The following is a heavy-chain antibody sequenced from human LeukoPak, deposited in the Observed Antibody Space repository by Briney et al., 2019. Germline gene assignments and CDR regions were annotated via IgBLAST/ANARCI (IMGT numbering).Heavy chain of an antibody. Sequence: GGSLRLSCASSGFTFRDYAVSWLRQAPGKGLEWVGSIRSRANGETTQYATSVKGRLTISRDDSKSIAFLQMNSLETEDTAVYYCVRGRKDLDFWGQGTLVTVSA. CDR3: VRGRKDLDF. J-gene: IGHJ4*02. V-gene: IGHV3-49*03. CDR1: GFTFRDYA. CDR2: IRSRANGETT.